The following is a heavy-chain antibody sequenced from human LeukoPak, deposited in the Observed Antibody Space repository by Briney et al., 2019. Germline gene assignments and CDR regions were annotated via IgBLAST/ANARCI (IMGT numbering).Heavy chain of an antibody. Sequence: ASVKVSCKASGYTFTSYGISWVRQAPGQGLEWMGWISAYNGNTNYAQKLQGRVTMTTDTSTSTAYMELSSLRSEDTAVYYCAGTETSTQRRAMVRGPMNWFDPWGQGTLVTVSS. J-gene: IGHJ5*02. CDR3: AGTETSTQRRAMVRGPMNWFDP. V-gene: IGHV1-18*01. D-gene: IGHD3-10*01. CDR2: ISAYNGNT. CDR1: GYTFTSYG.